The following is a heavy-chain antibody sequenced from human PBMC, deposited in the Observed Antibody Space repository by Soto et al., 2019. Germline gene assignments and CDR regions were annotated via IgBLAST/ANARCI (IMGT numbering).Heavy chain of an antibody. J-gene: IGHJ4*02. V-gene: IGHV3-23*01. CDR1: GFTFSSYA. Sequence: GGSLRLSCAASGFTFSSYAMSWVRQAPGKGLEWVSAISGSGGSTYYADSVKGRFTISRDNSKNTLYLQMSSLRAEDTAVYYCAKGGDVDFKYFDYWGQGTLVTVSS. CDR3: AKGGDVDFKYFDY. CDR2: ISGSGGST. D-gene: IGHD5-12*01.